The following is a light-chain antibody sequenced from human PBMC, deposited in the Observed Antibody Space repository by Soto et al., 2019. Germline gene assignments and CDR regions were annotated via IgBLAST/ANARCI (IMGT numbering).Light chain of an antibody. Sequence: EIVLTQSPGTLSLSPGERATLSCRASQSVSSNYLAWYQQKPGQAPRLLIYGASRGAAGIPDRFSGSGSGTDFSLTISRLEPEDFAVYFCQQYGRLSVFTFGPGTKLVIK. CDR2: GAS. CDR3: QQYGRLSVFT. CDR1: QSVSSNY. V-gene: IGKV3-20*01. J-gene: IGKJ2*01.